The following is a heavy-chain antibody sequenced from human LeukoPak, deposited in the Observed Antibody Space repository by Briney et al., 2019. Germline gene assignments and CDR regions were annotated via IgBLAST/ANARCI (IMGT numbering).Heavy chain of an antibody. J-gene: IGHJ3*02. CDR3: ARAPVDGYNGWAFDI. CDR1: GFTFSSYG. V-gene: IGHV3-33*01. CDR2: IWYDGSTK. Sequence: GGSLRLSCAASGFTFSSYGMHWVRQAPGKGLEWVAVIWYDGSTKYYADSVKGRFTISRDNSKNTLYLQMNSLRAEDTAVYYCARAPVDGYNGWAFDIWGQGTMVTVSS. D-gene: IGHD5-24*01.